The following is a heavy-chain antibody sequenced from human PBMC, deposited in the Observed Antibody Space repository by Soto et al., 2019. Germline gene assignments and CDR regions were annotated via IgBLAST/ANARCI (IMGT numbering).Heavy chain of an antibody. Sequence: PGKGLEWVAGITYDGNIKDYADSVKGRFTISRDNSKNTLYVQMNSLRAEDTVFFFRAEDGIRDTVPVSAFLLNRSSDL. D-gene: IGHD2-15*01. V-gene: IGHV3-30*18. J-gene: IGHJ2*01. CDR3: AEDGIRDTVPVSAFLLNRSSDL. CDR2: ITYDGNIK.